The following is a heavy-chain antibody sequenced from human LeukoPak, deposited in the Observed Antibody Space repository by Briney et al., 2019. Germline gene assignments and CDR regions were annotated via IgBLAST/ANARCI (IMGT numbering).Heavy chain of an antibody. CDR1: GGSISSYY. CDR2: IYYSGST. J-gene: IGHJ6*02. V-gene: IGHV4-59*12. CDR3: ARGRIAAAFRYYYYYGMDV. D-gene: IGHD6-13*01. Sequence: SETLSLTCTVSGGSISSYYWSWIRQPPGKGLEWIGYIYYSGSTNYNPSLKSRVTISVDTSKNQFSLKLSSVTAADTAVYYCARGRIAAAFRYYYYYGMDVWGQGTTVTVSS.